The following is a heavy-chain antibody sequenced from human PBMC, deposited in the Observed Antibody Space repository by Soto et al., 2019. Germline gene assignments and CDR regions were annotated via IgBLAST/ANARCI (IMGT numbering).Heavy chain of an antibody. J-gene: IGHJ4*02. CDR2: ISAYNGNT. CDR3: ATSNCSGGSCYSYYFDY. V-gene: IGHV1-18*01. D-gene: IGHD2-15*01. Sequence: QVQLVQSGAEVKKPGASVKVSCKTSGYTFTSYGISWVRQAPGQGLEWMGWISAYNGNTNYAQKLQGRVTMTTDTSTSTAYMGLRSVRSDDTAVYYCATSNCSGGSCYSYYFDYWGQGTLGTVSS. CDR1: GYTFTSYG.